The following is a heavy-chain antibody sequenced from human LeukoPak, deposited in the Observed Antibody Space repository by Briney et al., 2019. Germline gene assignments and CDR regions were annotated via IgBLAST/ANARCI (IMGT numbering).Heavy chain of an antibody. J-gene: IGHJ4*02. Sequence: GGSLRLSCAASGFTFINYAMSWVRQAPGKGLEWVSAVNTDGADTFYADSVQGRFTISRDNSKNTVYLQMNSLSAEDTAVYYCAKAWGGGAYSSLYWGQGTLVTVSS. CDR3: AKAWGGGAYSSLY. CDR2: VNTDGADT. CDR1: GFTFINYA. D-gene: IGHD2-21*01. V-gene: IGHV3-23*01.